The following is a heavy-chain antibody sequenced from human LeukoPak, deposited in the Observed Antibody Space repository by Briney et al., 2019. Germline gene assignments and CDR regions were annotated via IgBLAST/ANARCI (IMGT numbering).Heavy chain of an antibody. V-gene: IGHV3-7*01. D-gene: IGHD2-15*01. CDR2: IKQDGSEK. J-gene: IGHJ4*02. CDR3: ARDSSRIFDY. Sequence: GGSLRLSCAASGFTFSGYSMNWVRQAPGKGLEWVANIKQDGSEKYYVDSVKGRFTISRDNAKNSLYLQMNSLRAEDTAVYYCARDSSRIFDYWGQGTLVTVSS. CDR1: GFTFSGYS.